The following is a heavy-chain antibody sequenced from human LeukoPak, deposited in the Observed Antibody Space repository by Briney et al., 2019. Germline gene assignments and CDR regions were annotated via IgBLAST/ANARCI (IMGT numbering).Heavy chain of an antibody. J-gene: IGHJ4*02. CDR3: AKADIGHCSGGSCQY. V-gene: IGHV3-23*01. Sequence: GGSLRLSCAASGFTFSSYAMSWVRQAPGKGLEWVSAISGSGGSTYYADSVKGRFTISRDNSKNTLYLQMNSLRAEDTAVYYCAKADIGHCSGGSCQYWGQGTLVTVSS. CDR1: GFTFSSYA. D-gene: IGHD2-15*01. CDR2: ISGSGGST.